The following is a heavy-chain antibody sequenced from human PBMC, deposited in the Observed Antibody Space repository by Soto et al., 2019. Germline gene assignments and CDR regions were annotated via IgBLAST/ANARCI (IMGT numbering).Heavy chain of an antibody. CDR3: ARLAKIVVVPAAINWFDP. CDR2: IYPGDSDT. J-gene: IGHJ5*02. CDR1: GYSFTSYW. D-gene: IGHD2-2*01. Sequence: GESLKISCKGSGYSFTSYWIGWVRQMPGKGLEWMGIIYPGDSDTRYSPSFQGQVTISADKSVSTAYLQWSSLKASDTAMYYCARLAKIVVVPAAINWFDPWGQGTLVTVSS. V-gene: IGHV5-51*01.